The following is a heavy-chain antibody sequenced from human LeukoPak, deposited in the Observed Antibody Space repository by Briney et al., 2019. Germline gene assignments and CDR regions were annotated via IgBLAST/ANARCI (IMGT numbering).Heavy chain of an antibody. V-gene: IGHV1-18*04. Sequence: ASVKVSCKASGYTFTSYYMHWVRQAPGQGLEWMGWISAYNGNTNYAQKLQGRVTMTTDTSTSTAYMELRSLRSDDTAVYYCASGYVYRGFDYWGQGTLVTVSS. CDR3: ASGYVYRGFDY. CDR2: ISAYNGNT. J-gene: IGHJ4*02. D-gene: IGHD5-12*01. CDR1: GYTFTSYY.